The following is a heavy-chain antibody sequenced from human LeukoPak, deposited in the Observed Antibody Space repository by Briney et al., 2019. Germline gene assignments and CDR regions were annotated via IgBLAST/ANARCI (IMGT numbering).Heavy chain of an antibody. CDR3: ARVFDS. V-gene: IGHV4-4*09. CDR2: IHTSGGS. Sequence: KPSETLSPICTVSGASISSYYCSWIRQTPGKGLEWMGNIHTSGGSSYYPSLKSRLTMSIDTSKNQLSLKLTSVTAADTAVYYCARVFDSWGQGTLVTVSS. CDR1: GASISSYY. J-gene: IGHJ4*02.